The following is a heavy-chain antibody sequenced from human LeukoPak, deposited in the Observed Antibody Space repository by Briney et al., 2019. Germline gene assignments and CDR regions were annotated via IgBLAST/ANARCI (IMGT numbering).Heavy chain of an antibody. D-gene: IGHD2-2*01. CDR2: IYHSGST. CDR1: GGSISSSNW. Sequence: PSETLSLTCAVSGGSISSSNWWSWVRQPPGKGLEWIGEIYHSGSTNYNPSLKSRATISVDTSKNQFSLKLSSVTAADTAVYYCARSFSTCFDYWGQGTLVTVSS. V-gene: IGHV4-4*02. CDR3: ARSFSTCFDY. J-gene: IGHJ4*02.